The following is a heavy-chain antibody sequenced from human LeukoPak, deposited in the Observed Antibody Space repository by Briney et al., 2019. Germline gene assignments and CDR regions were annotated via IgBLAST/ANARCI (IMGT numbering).Heavy chain of an antibody. J-gene: IGHJ5*02. V-gene: IGHV4-34*01. CDR1: GGSFSGYY. CDR2: INQSGST. Sequence: PSETLSLTCAVYGGSFSGYYWNWIRQSPGKGLEWIGEINQSGSTSYNPSLKSRGTISVDTSKNHFSLKVSSVTAADTAVYYCARRWNARLYNWFDPWGQGTLVTVSS. D-gene: IGHD1-1*01. CDR3: ARRWNARLYNWFDP.